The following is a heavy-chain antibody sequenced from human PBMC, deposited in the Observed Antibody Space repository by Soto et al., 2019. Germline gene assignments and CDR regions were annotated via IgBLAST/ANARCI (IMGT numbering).Heavy chain of an antibody. D-gene: IGHD6-13*01. CDR3: AREHLSFGIAAAGTRWFDP. CDR2: IYYSGST. V-gene: IGHV4-59*01. Sequence: QVQLQESGPGLVKPSETLSLTCTVSGGSISSYYWSWIRQPPGKGLEWIGYIYYSGSTNYNPSLKSRVTISVDTSKNQFSLKLSSVTAADTAVYYCAREHLSFGIAAAGTRWFDPWGQGTLVTVSS. CDR1: GGSISSYY. J-gene: IGHJ5*02.